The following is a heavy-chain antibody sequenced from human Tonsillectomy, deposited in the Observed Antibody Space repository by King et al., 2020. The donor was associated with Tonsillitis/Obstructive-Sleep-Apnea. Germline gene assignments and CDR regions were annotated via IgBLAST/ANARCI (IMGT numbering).Heavy chain of an antibody. D-gene: IGHD3-10*01. J-gene: IGHJ6*02. CDR3: ASAGGYYSGLDV. CDR1: GYSFTSYW. Sequence: QLVQSGAEVKKPGASLRISCKGSGYSFTSYWISWVRQMPGKGLEWMGRIDPSDSYIDYSPSFQGHVTIPADKSISTAYLQWSSLKASDTARYYCASAGGYYSGLDVWGHGTPVTVSS. CDR2: IDPSDSYI. V-gene: IGHV5-10-1*03.